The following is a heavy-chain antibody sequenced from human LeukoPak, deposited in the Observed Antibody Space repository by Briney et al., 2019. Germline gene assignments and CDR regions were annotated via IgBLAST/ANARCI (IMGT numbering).Heavy chain of an antibody. CDR3: AKVSCSGGTCSYFDY. D-gene: IGHD2-15*01. Sequence: GGSLRFFYAAGGFPGSSFVMSGGRDARGRVLEGAASFSGGGVYKYYTDSVKRRFTISRDNSKNTLYVQMNSLRAEDTAVYYCAKVSCSGGTCSYFDYWGQGTLATVSS. J-gene: IGHJ4*02. CDR1: GFPGSSFV. V-gene: IGHV3-23*01. CDR2: FSGGGVYK.